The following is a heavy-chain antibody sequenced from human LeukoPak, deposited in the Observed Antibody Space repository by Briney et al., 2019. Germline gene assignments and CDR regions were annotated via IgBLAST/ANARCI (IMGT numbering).Heavy chain of an antibody. CDR1: GGSISSGGYS. Sequence: PSETLSLTCAVSGGSISSGGYSWSWIRQPPGKGLEWLGSIYYSGSTYYNPSLKSRVTISVDTSKTQFSLKLTSVTAADTAVYYCARVYSSSWYDWFDPWGQGTLVTVSS. CDR2: IYYSGST. J-gene: IGHJ5*02. D-gene: IGHD6-13*01. CDR3: ARVYSSSWYDWFDP. V-gene: IGHV4-39*01.